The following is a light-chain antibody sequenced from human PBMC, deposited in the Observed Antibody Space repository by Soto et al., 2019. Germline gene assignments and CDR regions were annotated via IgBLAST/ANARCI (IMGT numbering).Light chain of an antibody. J-gene: IGKJ3*01. CDR3: QRYSSVPV. CDR1: QGIRNF. V-gene: IGKV1-27*01. CDR2: AAS. Sequence: DIQMTQSPTSLSASVGDRVTITCRASQGIRNFVAWYQQKPGKAPKLLIYAASTLQSGVPSRFSGSGSGTYFTLTINSLPPEDVATYSCQRYSSVPVFGPGTKVEIK.